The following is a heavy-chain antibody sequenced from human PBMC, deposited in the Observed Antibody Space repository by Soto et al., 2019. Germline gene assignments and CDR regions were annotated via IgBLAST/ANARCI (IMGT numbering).Heavy chain of an antibody. CDR2: IVYDGITT. CDR3: TRDYNYKLDY. Sequence: PGGSLRLSCAASGFSFSNYIMHWVRQAPGRELVWVSRIVYDGITTSYADSVKGRFTVSRDNARNTLYLQMNNLTAEDAAVYYCTRDYNYKLDYWGQGTLVTVSS. D-gene: IGHD5-12*01. CDR1: GFSFSNYI. V-gene: IGHV3-74*03. J-gene: IGHJ4*02.